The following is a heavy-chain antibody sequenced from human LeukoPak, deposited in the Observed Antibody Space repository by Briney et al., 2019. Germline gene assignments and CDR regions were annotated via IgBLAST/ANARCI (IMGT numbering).Heavy chain of an antibody. V-gene: IGHV1-69*05. CDR3: ARSTQGALEWLLDY. J-gene: IGHJ4*02. Sequence: SVKVSCKASGGTFSSYAISWVRQAPGQGLEWMGGIIPIFGTANCAQKFQGRVTITTDESTSTAYMELSSLRSEDTAVYYCARSTQGALEWLLDYWGQGTLVTVSS. CDR1: GGTFSSYA. D-gene: IGHD3-3*01. CDR2: IIPIFGTA.